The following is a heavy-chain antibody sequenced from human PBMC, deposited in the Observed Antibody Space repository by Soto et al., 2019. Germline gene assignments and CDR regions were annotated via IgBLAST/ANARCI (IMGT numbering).Heavy chain of an antibody. V-gene: IGHV4-59*01. D-gene: IGHD3-3*01. Sequence: SETLSLTCTVSGGSISSYYWSWIRQPPGKGLEWIGYIYYSGSTNYNPSLKSRVTISVDTSKNQFSLKLSSVTAADTAVYYCARVNGYYDFWSGSRPVPSFDCWGQGTLVTVSS. CDR1: GGSISSYY. J-gene: IGHJ4*02. CDR2: IYYSGST. CDR3: ARVNGYYDFWSGSRPVPSFDC.